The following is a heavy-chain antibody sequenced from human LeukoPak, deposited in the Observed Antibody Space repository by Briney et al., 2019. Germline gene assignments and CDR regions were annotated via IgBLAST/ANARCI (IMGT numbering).Heavy chain of an antibody. J-gene: IGHJ5*02. CDR1: GFTFCYFG. Sequence: GRSLRLSCAASGFTFCYFGTHWVSQSPSNGLEWVATIWYDGGHKHYADSVKDRFTISRDNSKNTLYRQMNSLRAEDTAVYYCARVGHATHYLRRPWGQGPLVSVFS. CDR2: IWYDGGHK. CDR3: ARVGHATHYLRRP. D-gene: IGHD3-10*01. V-gene: IGHV3-33*01.